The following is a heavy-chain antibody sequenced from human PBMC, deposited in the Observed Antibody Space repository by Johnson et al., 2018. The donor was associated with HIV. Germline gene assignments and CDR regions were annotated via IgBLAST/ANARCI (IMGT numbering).Heavy chain of an antibody. CDR1: GFTFSDYY. Sequence: VQLVESGGGVVQPGGSLRLSCAASGFTFSDYYMSWIRQAPGKGLEWVSYISSSGSTIYYADSVKGRFTISRDNAKNSLYLQMNSLRAEDTAVYYCARSYSSSSHDAFDIWGQGTMVTVSS. D-gene: IGHD6-6*01. CDR2: ISSSGSTI. CDR3: ARSYSSSSHDAFDI. J-gene: IGHJ3*02. V-gene: IGHV3-11*04.